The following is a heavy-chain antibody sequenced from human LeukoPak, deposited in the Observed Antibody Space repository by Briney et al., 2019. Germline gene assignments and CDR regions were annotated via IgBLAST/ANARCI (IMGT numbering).Heavy chain of an antibody. CDR1: GGSFSGYY. Sequence: SETLSLTCAVYGGSFSGYYWSWIRQPPGKGLEWIGEINHSGSTNYNPSLKSRVTISVDTSKNQFSLKLSSVTAADTAVYYCARGRERYSSSWYKGYWGQGTLVIVSS. CDR2: INHSGST. D-gene: IGHD6-13*01. J-gene: IGHJ4*02. V-gene: IGHV4-34*01. CDR3: ARGRERYSSSWYKGY.